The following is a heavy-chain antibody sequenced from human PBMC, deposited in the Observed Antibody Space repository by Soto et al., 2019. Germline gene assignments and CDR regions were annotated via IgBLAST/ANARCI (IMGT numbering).Heavy chain of an antibody. V-gene: IGHV3-30-3*01. D-gene: IGHD5-18*01. CDR3: ARGARWIQLWSPLDY. Sequence: GGSLRLSCAASGFTFSSYAMHWVRQAPGKGLEWVAVISYDGSNKYYADSVKGRFTISRDNSKNTLYLQMNSLRAEDTAVYYCARGARWIQLWSPLDYWGQGT. CDR1: GFTFSSYA. CDR2: ISYDGSNK. J-gene: IGHJ4*02.